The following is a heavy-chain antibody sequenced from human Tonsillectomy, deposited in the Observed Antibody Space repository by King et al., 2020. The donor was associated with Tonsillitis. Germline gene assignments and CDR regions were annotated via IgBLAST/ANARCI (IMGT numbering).Heavy chain of an antibody. CDR3: AKAPTGGCFEEELNYSDY. V-gene: IGHV3-30*02. CDR2: IRYDGSKH. J-gene: IGHJ4*02. D-gene: IGHD3-10*01. Sequence: VQLVESGGGVVQPGGSLRLSCAASGFTFSSYGMHWVRQAPGKGLEWVSFIRYDGSKHYYADSVKGRFTISRDSSKGTLYLQMQSLRPDDTAVYYCAKAPTGGCFEEELNYSDYWGQGTLVTVSS. CDR1: GFTFSSYG.